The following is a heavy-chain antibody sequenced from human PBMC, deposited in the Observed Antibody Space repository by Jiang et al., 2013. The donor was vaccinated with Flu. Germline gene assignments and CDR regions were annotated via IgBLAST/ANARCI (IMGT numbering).Heavy chain of an antibody. CDR2: IYYSGST. CDR3: ARRSGILTGDYAFDI. D-gene: IGHD3-9*01. V-gene: IGHV4-39*01. CDR1: GGSISSSSYY. Sequence: GLVKPSETLSLTCTVSGGSISSSSYYWGWIRQPPGKGLEWIGSIYYSGSTYYNPSLKSRVTISVDTSKNQFSLKLSSVTAADTAVYYCARRSGILTGDYAFDIWGQGTMVTVSS. J-gene: IGHJ3*02.